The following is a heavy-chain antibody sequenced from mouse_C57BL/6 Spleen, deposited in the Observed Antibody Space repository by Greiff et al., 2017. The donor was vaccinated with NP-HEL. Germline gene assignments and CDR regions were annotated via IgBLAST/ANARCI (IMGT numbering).Heavy chain of an antibody. J-gene: IGHJ4*01. CDR1: GYTFTSYW. CDR3: ARGGNYPHYYAMDY. D-gene: IGHD2-1*01. CDR2: IDPSDSET. V-gene: IGHV1-52*01. Sequence: VQLQQPGAELVRPGSSVKLSCKASGYTFTSYWMHWVKQRPIQGLEWIGNIDPSDSETHYNQKFKDKATLTVDKSSSTAYMQLSSLTSEDSAVYYCARGGNYPHYYAMDYWGQGTSVTVSS.